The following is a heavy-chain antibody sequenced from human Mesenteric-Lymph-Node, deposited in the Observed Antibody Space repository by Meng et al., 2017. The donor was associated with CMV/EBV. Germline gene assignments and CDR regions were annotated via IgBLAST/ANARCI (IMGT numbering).Heavy chain of an antibody. CDR3: ARDRRGWDFDY. CDR1: GFTFSNHY. D-gene: IGHD6-19*01. CDR2: IKQDGSEQ. J-gene: IGHJ4*02. V-gene: IGHV3-7*01. Sequence: GGSLRLSCAASGFTFSNHYMSWVRQTPGKGLEWVANIKQDGSEQFYAESVKGRFTIYRDNAKSSLYLQMSSLRTEDTAVYYCARDRRGWDFDYWGQGALVTVSS.